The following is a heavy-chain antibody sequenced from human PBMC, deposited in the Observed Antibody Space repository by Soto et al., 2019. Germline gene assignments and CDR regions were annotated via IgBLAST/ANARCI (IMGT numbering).Heavy chain of an antibody. D-gene: IGHD3-9*01. CDR1: GGTFSGYS. J-gene: IGHJ4*02. V-gene: IGHV3-30*14. CDR2: ISDDGSKT. Sequence: WGSLRLSCAGSGGTFSGYSVHWVRQTPGKGLEWVTFISDDGSKTYYADSVQGRFSVSRDDCTNMVFLQMSSLRSEDTAVYHCARAYQLTYYFDDWGPGTPLAVS. CDR3: ARAYQLTYYFDD.